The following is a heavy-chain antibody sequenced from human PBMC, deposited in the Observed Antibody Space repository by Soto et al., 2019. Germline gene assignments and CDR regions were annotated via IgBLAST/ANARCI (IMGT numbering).Heavy chain of an antibody. D-gene: IGHD3-9*01. J-gene: IGHJ5*02. V-gene: IGHV3-66*01. Sequence: EVQLVESGGGLVQPGGSLRLSCAASGFTVSSNYMSWVRQAPGKGLEWVSVIYSGGSTYYADSVKGRFTISRDNSKNTLYLQMNSLRAEDTAVYYCARDSRDILTGFVSHGFDPWGQGTLVTVSS. CDR1: GFTVSSNY. CDR2: IYSGGST. CDR3: ARDSRDILTGFVSHGFDP.